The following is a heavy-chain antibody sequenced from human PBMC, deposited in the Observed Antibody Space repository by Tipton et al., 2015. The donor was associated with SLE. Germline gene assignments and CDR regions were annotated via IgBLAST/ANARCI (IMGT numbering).Heavy chain of an antibody. D-gene: IGHD1-7*01. J-gene: IGHJ4*02. Sequence: LRLSCAVYGGSFSDYYWNWIRQPPGKGLEWIGEINHSGTTNYNPSLKSRVIISVDTSKNQFSLKLSSVTAADTAVYYCARSSLRLELHFWGQGTPVTVSS. CDR3: ARSSLRLELHF. V-gene: IGHV4-34*01. CDR2: INHSGTT. CDR1: GGSFSDYY.